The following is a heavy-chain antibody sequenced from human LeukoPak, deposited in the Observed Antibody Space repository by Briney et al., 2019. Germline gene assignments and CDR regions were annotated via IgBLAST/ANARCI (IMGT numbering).Heavy chain of an antibody. CDR1: KFTFSNYG. J-gene: IGHJ4*02. Sequence: PGRSLRLSCTASKFTFSNYGMQWVRQAPGKGLEWVAVVSSDGGTKYYADSVKGRFTISRDNSRNTMYLQMDSLRAEDTAVYYCAKGVDYCSGGSCPADYWGPETLVTVSS. V-gene: IGHV3-30*18. D-gene: IGHD2-15*01. CDR2: VSSDGGTK. CDR3: AKGVDYCSGGSCPADY.